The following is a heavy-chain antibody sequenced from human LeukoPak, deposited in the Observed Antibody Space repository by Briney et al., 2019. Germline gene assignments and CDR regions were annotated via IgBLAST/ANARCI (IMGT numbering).Heavy chain of an antibody. J-gene: IGHJ4*02. CDR2: ISCDGSNK. CDR3: AKAGSSSWYQY. V-gene: IGHV3-30*18. D-gene: IGHD6-13*01. CDR1: GFTFSSYG. Sequence: GGSLRLSCAASGFTFSSYGMHWVRQAPGKGLEWVAVISCDGSNKYYADSVKGRFTISRDNSKNTLYLQMNSLRAEDTAVYYCAKAGSSSWYQYWGQGTLVTVSS.